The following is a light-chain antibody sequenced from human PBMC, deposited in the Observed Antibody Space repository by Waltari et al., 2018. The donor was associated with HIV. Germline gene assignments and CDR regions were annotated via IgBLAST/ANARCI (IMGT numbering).Light chain of an antibody. V-gene: IGLV4-69*01. Sequence: LVLPQSPSASASLGASVTLTCTLSSGTSSYAITWHQQQPEKGPRYLMKLNSDGSHSKGDGIPDRFSGSSSGAERYLTISSLQSEDEADYYCQTWGTGIRVFGGGTKLTVL. CDR2: LNSDGSH. J-gene: IGLJ3*02. CDR1: SGTSSYA. CDR3: QTWGTGIRV.